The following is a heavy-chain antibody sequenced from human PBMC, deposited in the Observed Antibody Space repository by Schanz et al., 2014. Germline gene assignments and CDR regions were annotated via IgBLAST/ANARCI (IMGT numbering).Heavy chain of an antibody. V-gene: IGHV3-15*01. CDR2: IKSRSDGGTT. CDR3: STTYNFYASGTYSWFDP. D-gene: IGHD3-10*01. J-gene: IGHJ5*02. Sequence: EAQVVESGGGLVKPGGSLRLSCVASGFTFSNAWMNWVRQGPGNRLEWVGRIKSRSDGGTTDYAAPVKGRFIISRDDSRNTLYLQMRGLKTDDTDVYDCSTTYNFYASGTYSWFDPWGQGTRVTVSS. CDR1: GFTFSNAW.